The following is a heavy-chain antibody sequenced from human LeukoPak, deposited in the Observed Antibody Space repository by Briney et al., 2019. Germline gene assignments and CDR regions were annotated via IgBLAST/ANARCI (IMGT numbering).Heavy chain of an antibody. J-gene: IGHJ3*02. CDR1: GYTFTSYD. CDR2: MNPNSGNT. CDR3: ARDAPKPTKYSSSWYALDI. Sequence: ASVKVSCKASGYTFTSYDINWVRQATGQGLEWMGWMNPNSGNTGYAQKFQGRVTITADESTSTAYMELSSLRSEDTAVYYCARDAPKPTKYSSSWYALDIWGQGTMVTVSS. D-gene: IGHD6-13*01. V-gene: IGHV1-8*03.